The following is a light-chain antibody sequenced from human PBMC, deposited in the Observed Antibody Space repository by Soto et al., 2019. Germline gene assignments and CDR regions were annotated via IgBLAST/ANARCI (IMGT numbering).Light chain of an antibody. CDR1: SSDVGGYNY. V-gene: IGLV2-14*01. J-gene: IGLJ3*02. CDR2: EVS. CDR3: SSYTSSSTPDWV. Sequence: QSALTQPASVSGSPGQSITISCTGTSSDVGGYNYVSWHQQHPGKATKLMIYEVSNRPSGVSNRFSGSKSGNTASLTISGLQAEDEADYYCSSYTSSSTPDWVFGGGTQLTVL.